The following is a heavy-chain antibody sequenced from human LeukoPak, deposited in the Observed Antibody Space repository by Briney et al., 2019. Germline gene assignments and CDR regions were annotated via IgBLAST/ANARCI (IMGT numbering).Heavy chain of an antibody. Sequence: PGGSLRLSCAASEFTFNNYWMNWVRQAPGKGPEWVANIKQDGSEKYYVDSVKGRFTISRDNAKNSLYLQMNSLRAEDTAVYYCARGRGMDVWGQGTTVTVSS. V-gene: IGHV3-7*01. J-gene: IGHJ6*02. CDR2: IKQDGSEK. CDR1: EFTFNNYW. CDR3: ARGRGMDV.